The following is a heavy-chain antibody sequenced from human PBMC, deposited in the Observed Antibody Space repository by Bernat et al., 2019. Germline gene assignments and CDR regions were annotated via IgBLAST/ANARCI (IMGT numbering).Heavy chain of an antibody. D-gene: IGHD3-10*01. CDR1: GGSISSSSYY. J-gene: IGHJ4*02. Sequence: QLQLQESGPGLVKPSETLSLTCTVSGGSISSSSYYWGWIRQPPGKGLEWIGCIYYSGSTYYNPSLKSRVTISVDTSKNQFSLKLSSVTAADTAVYYCAAGVHPLYYFDYWGQGTLVTVSS. CDR2: IYYSGST. V-gene: IGHV4-39*01. CDR3: AAGVHPLYYFDY.